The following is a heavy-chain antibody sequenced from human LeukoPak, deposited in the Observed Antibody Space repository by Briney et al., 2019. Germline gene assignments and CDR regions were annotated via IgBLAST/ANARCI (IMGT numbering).Heavy chain of an antibody. CDR2: ISGSGGST. V-gene: IGHV3-23*01. CDR1: GFTFRSYA. CDR3: AKAPGVPAANLDY. Sequence: PGGSLRLSCAASGFTFRSYAMSWVRQAPGKGLEWVSAISGSGGSTYYADSVKGRFTISRDNAKNMLYLQMNRLRAKDTAVYYCAKAPGVPAANLDYWGQRTLVTASS. J-gene: IGHJ4*02. D-gene: IGHD2-2*01.